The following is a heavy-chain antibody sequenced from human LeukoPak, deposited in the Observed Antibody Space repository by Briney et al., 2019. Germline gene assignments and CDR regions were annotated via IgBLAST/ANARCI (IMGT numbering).Heavy chain of an antibody. V-gene: IGHV3-11*06. CDR2: ISSSSSYT. Sequence: PGGSLRLSCAASGFTFSDYYMSWIRQAPGKGLGWVSYISSSSSYTNYADSVKGRFTISRDNAKNSLYLQMNSLRAEDTAVYYCARMDRYYDFWSGYYVYYFDYWGQGTLVTVSS. CDR3: ARMDRYYDFWSGYYVYYFDY. D-gene: IGHD3-3*01. CDR1: GFTFSDYY. J-gene: IGHJ4*02.